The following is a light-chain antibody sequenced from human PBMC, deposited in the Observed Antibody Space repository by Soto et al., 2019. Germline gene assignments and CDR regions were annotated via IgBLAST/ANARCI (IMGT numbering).Light chain of an antibody. V-gene: IGKV1-6*01. Sequence: AIQLSQSPSSLSASVGDGVRITCRASQGIRNDLGWYQQKPGKAPKLLIYAASSLQSGVPSRFSGSASGTDFTLTISSLQPEDFATYYCLQDYSYPWTFGQGTKVDI. CDR3: LQDYSYPWT. J-gene: IGKJ1*01. CDR2: AAS. CDR1: QGIRND.